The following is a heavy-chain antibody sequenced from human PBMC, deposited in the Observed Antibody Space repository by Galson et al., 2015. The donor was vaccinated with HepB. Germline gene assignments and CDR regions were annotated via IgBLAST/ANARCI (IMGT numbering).Heavy chain of an antibody. Sequence: SLRLSCAATGFTFSTYAMYWVRQAPGKGLEWVAGISYDGSNKYYGDSVKGRFTISRDNSKNTVYLQMNSLRAEDTAVYYCSRGGGYYFYYMDVWGKGTGVTVSS. J-gene: IGHJ6*03. CDR1: GFTFSTYA. V-gene: IGHV3-30*03. CDR3: SRGGGYYFYYMDV. CDR2: ISYDGSNK. D-gene: IGHD3-16*01.